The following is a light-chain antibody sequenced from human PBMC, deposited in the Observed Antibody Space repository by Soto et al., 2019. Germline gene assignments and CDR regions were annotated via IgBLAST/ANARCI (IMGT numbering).Light chain of an antibody. CDR2: DVT. CDR3: CSYAGDYTLV. Sequence: QSALTQPRSVSGSPGQSVTISCTGTSSDVGGYGYVSWYQQLPGRAPKLMIFDVTKRPAGVPDRFSGSKSGNTASLTISGLQAEDEADYYCCSYAGDYTLVFGGGTKLTVL. J-gene: IGLJ2*01. V-gene: IGLV2-11*01. CDR1: SSDVGGYGY.